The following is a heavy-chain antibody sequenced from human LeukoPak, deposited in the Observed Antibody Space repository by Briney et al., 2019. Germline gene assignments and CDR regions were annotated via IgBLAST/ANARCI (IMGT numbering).Heavy chain of an antibody. CDR3: AADREGAAAGQFDY. V-gene: IGHV1-58*02. Sequence: SVKVSCKASGYTFTSYYMHWVRQARGQRLEWIGWIVVGSGNTNYAQKFQERVTITRDMSTSTAYMELSSLRSEDTAVYYCAADREGAAAGQFDYWGQGTLVTVSS. D-gene: IGHD6-13*01. CDR1: GYTFTSYY. CDR2: IVVGSGNT. J-gene: IGHJ4*02.